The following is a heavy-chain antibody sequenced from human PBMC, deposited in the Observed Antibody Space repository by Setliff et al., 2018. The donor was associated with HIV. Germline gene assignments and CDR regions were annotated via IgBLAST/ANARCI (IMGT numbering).Heavy chain of an antibody. CDR1: GGTFSSYA. D-gene: IGHD6-19*01. V-gene: IGHV1-69*13. CDR3: ARRSRIAVAGRGYFDY. J-gene: IGHJ4*02. Sequence: WASVKVSCKASGGTFSSYAISWVRQAPGQGLEWMGGIIPIFGTANYAQKFQGRVTITADESTSTAYMELSSLRSEDTAVYYCARRSRIAVAGRGYFDYWGQGTLVTVSS. CDR2: IIPIFGTA.